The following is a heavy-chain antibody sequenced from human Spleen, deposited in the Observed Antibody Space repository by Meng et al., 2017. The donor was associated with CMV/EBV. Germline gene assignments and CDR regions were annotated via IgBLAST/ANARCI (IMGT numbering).Heavy chain of an antibody. Sequence: FTFGNYGMSWVRQAPGKGLEWVAVIWYDGSNKYYADSVKGRFTISRDNSKNTLYLQMNSLRAEDTAVYYCAKDFLSYDSSPDYFDYWGQGTLVTVSS. V-gene: IGHV3-33*06. J-gene: IGHJ4*02. D-gene: IGHD3-22*01. CDR1: FTFGNYG. CDR2: IWYDGSNK. CDR3: AKDFLSYDSSPDYFDY.